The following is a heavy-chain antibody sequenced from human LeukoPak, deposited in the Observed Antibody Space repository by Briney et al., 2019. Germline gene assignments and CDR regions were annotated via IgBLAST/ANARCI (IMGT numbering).Heavy chain of an antibody. CDR2: ISGGGGST. D-gene: IGHD2-8*01. CDR3: AKSQAGVLMVYATD. V-gene: IGHV3-23*01. CDR1: GFTFSSYA. J-gene: IGHJ4*02. Sequence: GGSLRLSCAASGFTFSSYAMSWVRQAPGKGLEWVSAISGGGGSTYYADSVKGRFTISRDNSKNTLYLQMNSLRAEDTAVYYCAKSQAGVLMVYATDWGQGTLVTVSS.